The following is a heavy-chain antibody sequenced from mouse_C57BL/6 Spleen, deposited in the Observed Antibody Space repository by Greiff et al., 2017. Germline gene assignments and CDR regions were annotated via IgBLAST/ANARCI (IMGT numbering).Heavy chain of an antibody. CDR1: GYTFTSYG. J-gene: IGHJ3*01. CDR2: IYPRSGNT. Sequence: VMLVESGAELARPGASVKLSCKASGYTFTSYGISWVKQRTGQGLEWIGEIYPRSGNTYYNEKFKGKATLTADKSSSTAYMELRSLTSEDSAVYFCARCYDYDEAWFAYWGQGTLVTVSA. D-gene: IGHD2-4*01. CDR3: ARCYDYDEAWFAY. V-gene: IGHV1-81*01.